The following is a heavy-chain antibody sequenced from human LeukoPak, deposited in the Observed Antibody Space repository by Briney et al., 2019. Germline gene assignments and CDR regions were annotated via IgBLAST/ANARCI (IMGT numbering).Heavy chain of an antibody. Sequence: GGSLRLSCAASGFTFSDYYMSWIRQAPGKGLEWVSYISSSGNTIFYTDSVKGRFTISRDNAKNSLYLQMNSLRAEDTAVYYCARDPAYYDSSGHYYYYYYMDVWGKGATVTVSS. J-gene: IGHJ6*03. V-gene: IGHV3-11*04. CDR1: GFTFSDYY. D-gene: IGHD3-22*01. CDR3: ARDPAYYDSSGHYYYYYYMDV. CDR2: ISSSGNTI.